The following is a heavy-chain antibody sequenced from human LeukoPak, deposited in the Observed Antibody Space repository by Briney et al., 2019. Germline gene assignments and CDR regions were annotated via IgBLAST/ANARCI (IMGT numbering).Heavy chain of an antibody. CDR1: GFTSSSCA. D-gene: IGHD3-16*01. CDR2: IIDDGHTT. Sequence: GGSLRLSCAASGFTSSSCAMSWVRQAPGKGLEWVSLIIDDGHTTSYADSVKGRFTISRDNSKNTLFLQMNSLRAEDTAVYYCAKYGGHPLPHYYLDYWGQGTQVTVSS. J-gene: IGHJ4*02. CDR3: AKYGGHPLPHYYLDY. V-gene: IGHV3-23*01.